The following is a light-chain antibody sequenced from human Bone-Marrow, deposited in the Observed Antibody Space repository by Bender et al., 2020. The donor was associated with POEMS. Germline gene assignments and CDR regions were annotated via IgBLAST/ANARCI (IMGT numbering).Light chain of an antibody. CDR3: SSYTSSTTVV. V-gene: IGLV2-14*01. Sequence: QSALTQPASVSGSPGQSITISCTGTSSDVGGHKYVSWYQQHPGKAPKLMIYEVISRPSGVSDRFSGSKSGNTASLTISGLQAEDEADYYCSSYTSSTTVVFGGGTKVTVL. J-gene: IGLJ3*02. CDR1: SSDVGGHKY. CDR2: EVI.